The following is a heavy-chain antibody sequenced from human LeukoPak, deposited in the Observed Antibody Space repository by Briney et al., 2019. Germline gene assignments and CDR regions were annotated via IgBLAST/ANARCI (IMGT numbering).Heavy chain of an antibody. V-gene: IGHV4-31*03. Sequence: SEALSLTCTVSGVSISSGGYYWSWIRQHPGKSLEWIGYIYYSGSTYYNPSLKSRVTISVDTSKNQFSLKLSSVTAADTAVYYCARGVQENYYDSSGYYYVYAFDIWGQGTMVTVSS. CDR1: GVSISSGGYY. CDR2: IYYSGST. D-gene: IGHD3-22*01. J-gene: IGHJ3*02. CDR3: ARGVQENYYDSSGYYYVYAFDI.